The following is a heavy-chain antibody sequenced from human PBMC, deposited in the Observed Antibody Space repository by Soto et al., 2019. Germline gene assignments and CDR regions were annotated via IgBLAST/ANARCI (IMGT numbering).Heavy chain of an antibody. CDR2: IWYDGSNK. CDR3: ARDRGDYYYYYYMDV. CDR1: GFTFSSYG. V-gene: IGHV3-33*01. J-gene: IGHJ6*03. Sequence: VQLVESGGGVVQPGRSLRLSCAASGFTFSSYGMHWVRQAPGKGLEWVAVIWYDGSNKYYADSVKGRFTISRDNSKNTLYLQMNSLRAEDTAVYYCARDRGDYYYYYYMDVWGKGTTVTVSS. D-gene: IGHD3-10*01.